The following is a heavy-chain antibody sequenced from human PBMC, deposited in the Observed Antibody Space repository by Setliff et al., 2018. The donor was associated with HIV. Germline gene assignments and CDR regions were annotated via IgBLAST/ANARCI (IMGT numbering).Heavy chain of an antibody. V-gene: IGHV4-59*08. CDR1: GGSMNANH. CDR2: IHVSGST. J-gene: IGHJ3*01. Sequence: ETLSLTCTVSGGSMNANHWSWIRQSPGKGPEWIAYIHVSGSTYFNPSLSSRVTISIDTSNNQFSLRLSSVTAADTAVYYCARTGYAFDVWGLGTMVTVSS. CDR3: ARTGYAFDV.